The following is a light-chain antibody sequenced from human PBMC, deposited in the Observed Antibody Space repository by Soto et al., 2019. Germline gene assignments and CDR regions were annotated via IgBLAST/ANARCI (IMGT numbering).Light chain of an antibody. CDR1: QTISTS. V-gene: IGKV1-5*01. CDR2: DVS. CDR3: QQYDYSRT. J-gene: IGKJ1*01. Sequence: DIQLTQSPSTLSASVGDSVTMTCRASQTISTSLAWYQHKPGKAPTLLMFDVSNLESGVPSRFSGSGSGTEFTLTISSLHSDDFATYYCQQYDYSRTFGQGTKVDIK.